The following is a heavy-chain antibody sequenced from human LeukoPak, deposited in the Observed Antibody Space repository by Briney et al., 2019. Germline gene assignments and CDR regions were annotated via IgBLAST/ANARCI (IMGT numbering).Heavy chain of an antibody. J-gene: IGHJ6*04. V-gene: IGHV3-48*04. CDR2: SSTVTGNI. Sequence: PGGSLRLSCAASGFAFISTSIHWVRQAPGKGLEWLSYSSTVTGNIYYADSVKGRFTISRDNAKNSLNLQMNSLRAEDTDVYFCATTGTSYALDVWGKGTTVTVSS. CDR3: ATTGTSYALDV. D-gene: IGHD3-10*01. CDR1: GFAFISTS.